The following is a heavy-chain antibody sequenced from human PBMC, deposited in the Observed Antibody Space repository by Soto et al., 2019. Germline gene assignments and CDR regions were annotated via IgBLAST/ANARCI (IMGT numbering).Heavy chain of an antibody. CDR1: GYTFTSYG. D-gene: IGHD2-21*01. Sequence: ASVKVSCKASGYTFTSYGISWVRQAPGQGLEWMGWISAYNGNTNYAQKLQGRVTMTTDTSTSTAYMELRSLRSDDTAVYYCARAIGLEGVVDYFDYWGQGTMVPVYS. J-gene: IGHJ4*02. CDR2: ISAYNGNT. CDR3: ARAIGLEGVVDYFDY. V-gene: IGHV1-18*04.